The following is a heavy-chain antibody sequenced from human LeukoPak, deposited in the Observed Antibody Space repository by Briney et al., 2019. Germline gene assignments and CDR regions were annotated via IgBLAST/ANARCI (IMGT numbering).Heavy chain of an antibody. D-gene: IGHD4-17*01. J-gene: IGHJ3*02. Sequence: PGGSLRLSCAASGFTFSSYWMSWVRQAPGKGLEWVANIKQDGSEKYYVDSVKGRFTISRDNAKNSLYLQMNSLRAEDTAVYYCARGRYGDYGHDAFDIWGQGTMVTVSS. CDR1: GFTFSSYW. CDR2: IKQDGSEK. V-gene: IGHV3-7*03. CDR3: ARGRYGDYGHDAFDI.